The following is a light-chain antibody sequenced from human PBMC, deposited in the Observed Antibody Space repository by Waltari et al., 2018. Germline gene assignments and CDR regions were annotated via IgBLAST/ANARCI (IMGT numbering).Light chain of an antibody. J-gene: IGKJ4*01. Sequence: EIVMTQSPATLPVSTGERGTLSCRASQSVGSNLAWYQQKPGQPPRLLIYGASTRATGIPARFSGSGSGTEFTLTISSLQSEDFAVYYCQQYNNWPPNTFGGGTKVEIK. CDR3: QQYNNWPPNT. V-gene: IGKV3-15*01. CDR2: GAS. CDR1: QSVGSN.